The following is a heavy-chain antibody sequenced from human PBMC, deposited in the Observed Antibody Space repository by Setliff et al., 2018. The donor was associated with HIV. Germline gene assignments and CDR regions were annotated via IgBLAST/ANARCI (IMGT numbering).Heavy chain of an antibody. Sequence: ASVKVSCKASGYTFTGYYMHWVRQAPGQGLEWMGWINPNSGGTNYAQKFQGRVTMTRDTSISTAYMELSRLRSDDTAVYYCAVYSSSWFRYYGMDIWGQGTTVTVSS. V-gene: IGHV1-2*02. D-gene: IGHD6-13*01. J-gene: IGHJ6*02. CDR3: AVYSSSWFRYYGMDI. CDR2: INPNSGGT. CDR1: GYTFTGYY.